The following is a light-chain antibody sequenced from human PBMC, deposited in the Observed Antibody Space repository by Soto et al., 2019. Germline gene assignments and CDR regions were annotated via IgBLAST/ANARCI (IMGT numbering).Light chain of an antibody. CDR2: GAS. CDR3: HQYNNWPPGT. Sequence: EIVMTQSPATLSVSPEERATLSCRASQSVSSNLAWYQQKPGQAPRLLIYGASTRATGIAARFSGSGSGTEFTLTISSLQSEDFAVYYCHQYNNWPPGTFGGGTKVDIK. CDR1: QSVSSN. J-gene: IGKJ4*01. V-gene: IGKV3-15*01.